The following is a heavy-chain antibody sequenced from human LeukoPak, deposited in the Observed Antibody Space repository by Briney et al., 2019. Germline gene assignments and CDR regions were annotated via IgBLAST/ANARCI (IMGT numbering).Heavy chain of an antibody. Sequence: PETLSLTCTVSGGSISSSSYYWGWTRQPPGKGLEWIGSIYYSGSTYYNPSLKSRVTISVDTSKNQFSLKLSSVTAADTAVYYCARRITMVRGVKINWFDPWGQGTLVTVSS. CDR1: GGSISSSSYY. V-gene: IGHV4-39*01. D-gene: IGHD3-10*01. CDR2: IYYSGST. J-gene: IGHJ5*02. CDR3: ARRITMVRGVKINWFDP.